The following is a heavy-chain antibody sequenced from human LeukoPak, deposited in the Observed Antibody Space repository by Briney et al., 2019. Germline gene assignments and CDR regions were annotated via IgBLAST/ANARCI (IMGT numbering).Heavy chain of an antibody. Sequence: PSETLSLTCTVSGGSISNSYWSWIRKPAGKGLEWIGRIYTSGSTDYKSSDYSPSLMGRVTMSLDTSKNQFSLKLSSVTAADTAVYYCARAGPDYYDSSGYYYDYWGQGTLVTVSS. V-gene: IGHV4-4*07. J-gene: IGHJ4*02. D-gene: IGHD3-22*01. CDR2: IYTSGST. CDR3: ARAGPDYYDSSGYYYDY. CDR1: GGSISNSY.